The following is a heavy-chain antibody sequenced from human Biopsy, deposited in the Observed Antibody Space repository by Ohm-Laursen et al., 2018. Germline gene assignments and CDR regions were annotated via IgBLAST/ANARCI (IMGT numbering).Heavy chain of an antibody. CDR1: GGDINNYY. V-gene: IGHV4-4*07. Sequence: GTLSLTCNVSGGDINNYYWSWIRQPAGKGLERIGRIYPGGSTNYNPSLKSRVTMSVDTSKKQLSLRLRSVTAADTAMYYCARQDGYLGYEYWGQGALVTVSS. CDR3: ARQDGYLGYEY. J-gene: IGHJ4*02. CDR2: IYPGGST. D-gene: IGHD5-24*01.